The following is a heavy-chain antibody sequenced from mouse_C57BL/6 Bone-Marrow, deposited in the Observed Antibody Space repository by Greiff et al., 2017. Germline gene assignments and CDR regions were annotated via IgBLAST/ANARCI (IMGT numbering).Heavy chain of an antibody. V-gene: IGHV5-17*01. J-gene: IGHJ1*03. D-gene: IGHD1-1*01. CDR3: ARRGYYGLHWYFDV. Sequence: EVKLMESGGGLVKPGGSLKLSCAASGFTFSDYGMHWVRQAPEKGLEWVAYISSGSSTIYYADTVKGRFTISRDNAKNTLFLQMTRLRSEDTAMYYCARRGYYGLHWYFDVWGTGTTVTVSS. CDR2: ISSGSSTI. CDR1: GFTFSDYG.